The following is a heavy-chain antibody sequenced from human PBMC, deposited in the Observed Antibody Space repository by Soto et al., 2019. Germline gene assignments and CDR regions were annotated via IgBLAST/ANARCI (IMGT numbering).Heavy chain of an antibody. CDR1: GFTFSSYA. CDR3: AKEEGRYSNGEGDFDY. D-gene: IGHD5-18*01. J-gene: IGHJ4*02. V-gene: IGHV3-23*01. Sequence: VQLLESGGGLVQPGGSLRLSCAASGFTFSSYAMSWVRQAPGKGLEWVSGISGSGGSTHYADSVKGRFTISRDNSKNTLYLQMNSLRDEDTAVYYCAKEEGRYSNGEGDFDYWGQGTLVTVSS. CDR2: ISGSGGST.